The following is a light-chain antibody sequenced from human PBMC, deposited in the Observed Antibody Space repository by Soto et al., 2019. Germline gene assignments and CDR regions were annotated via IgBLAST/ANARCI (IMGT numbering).Light chain of an antibody. CDR2: FDD. J-gene: IGLJ1*01. V-gene: IGLV1-36*01. Sequence: QSVLTQPPSVSAAPRQRVTISCSGSSSNIGNNAVNWYQQLPGKAPKLLIYFDDLLPSGVSNRFSGSKSGTSAYLAISGLQSEDEADYYCAAWDGSLNAYVFGTGTKLTVL. CDR3: AAWDGSLNAYV. CDR1: SSNIGNNA.